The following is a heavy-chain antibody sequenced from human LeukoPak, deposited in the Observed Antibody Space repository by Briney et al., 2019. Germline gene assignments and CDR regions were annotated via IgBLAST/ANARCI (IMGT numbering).Heavy chain of an antibody. CDR2: ISSNGGST. J-gene: IGHJ4*02. CDR1: GFTFSNYA. CDR3: AAGGSWYYNY. V-gene: IGHV3-64*01. Sequence: GGSLRLSCAASGFTFSNYAMHWVRQAPGKGLEYVSAISSNGGSTYYANSVKGRFTISRDNSKNTLYLQMGSLRAEDMAVYYCAAGGSWYYNYWGQGTLVTVSS. D-gene: IGHD6-13*01.